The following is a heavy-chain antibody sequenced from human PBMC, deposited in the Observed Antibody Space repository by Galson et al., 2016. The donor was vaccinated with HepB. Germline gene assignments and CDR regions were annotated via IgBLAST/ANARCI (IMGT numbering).Heavy chain of an antibody. CDR2: IYYSGST. J-gene: IGHJ6*02. CDR1: VGSISSYY. Sequence: SETLSLTCTVSVGSISSYYWGWIRQPPGKGLEWIGYIYYSGSTNYNPSLKSRVSISVDTSKNQFSLRLNSVTAADTAVYCCVRLIYGGSPDYYYFHGMDVWGQGTTVTVSS. CDR3: VRLIYGGSPDYYYFHGMDV. V-gene: IGHV4-59*01. D-gene: IGHD4-23*01.